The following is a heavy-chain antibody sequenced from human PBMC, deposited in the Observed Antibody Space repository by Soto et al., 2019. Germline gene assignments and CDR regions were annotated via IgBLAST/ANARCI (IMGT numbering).Heavy chain of an antibody. J-gene: IGHJ6*02. CDR2: ISYDGSSQ. Sequence: QLQLVESGGGVVQPGRSLRLSCAASGFSFSLYAIHWVRQAPGKGLEWVAFISYDGSSQYYADSLKGRFTISRDNSKNTVYLQMNSLRAEDTSVYYCAREVTAAGTDSYYHGLDVWGQGTTVTVSS. CDR1: GFSFSLYA. D-gene: IGHD6-13*01. CDR3: AREVTAAGTDSYYHGLDV. V-gene: IGHV3-30-3*01.